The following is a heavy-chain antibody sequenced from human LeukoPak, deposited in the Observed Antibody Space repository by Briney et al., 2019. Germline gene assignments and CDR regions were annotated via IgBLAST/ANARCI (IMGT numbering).Heavy chain of an antibody. Sequence: RGSLRLSCAASGFTFSRHGMHWVRQAPGKGLEWVAIISNDGSRKYYAHSVEGRFTISRDNSKNTLYLQMDSLRAEDTAVYYCARDRAWNYFDYWGQGTLVTVSS. CDR1: GFTFSRHG. V-gene: IGHV3-30*03. D-gene: IGHD3-3*01. CDR2: ISNDGSRK. J-gene: IGHJ4*02. CDR3: ARDRAWNYFDY.